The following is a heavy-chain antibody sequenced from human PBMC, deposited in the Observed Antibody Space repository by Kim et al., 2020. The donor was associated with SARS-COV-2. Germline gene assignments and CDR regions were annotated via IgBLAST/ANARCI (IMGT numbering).Heavy chain of an antibody. CDR3: ARDSRFGSGWYGGYVDY. V-gene: IGHV3-21*01. D-gene: IGHD6-19*01. J-gene: IGHJ4*02. Sequence: VKGRFTIARDNAKNSLYLQMNSLRAEDTAVYYCARDSRFGSGWYGGYVDYWGQGTLGTVSS.